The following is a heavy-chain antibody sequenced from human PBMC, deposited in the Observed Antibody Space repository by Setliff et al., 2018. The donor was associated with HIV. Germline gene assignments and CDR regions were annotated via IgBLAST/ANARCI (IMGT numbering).Heavy chain of an antibody. J-gene: IGHJ4*02. D-gene: IGHD5-18*01. CDR3: GRLSETAMASFDS. Sequence: LSLTCTVSGGFITSYHWSWIRQSPGKGLEWIGYIYKSGTTNYKSSLKSRVTISADPSKNQFSLKVTSVTAADTAVYYCGRLSETAMASFDSWGQGTLVTVSS. V-gene: IGHV4-4*08. CDR2: IYKSGTT. CDR1: GGFITSYH.